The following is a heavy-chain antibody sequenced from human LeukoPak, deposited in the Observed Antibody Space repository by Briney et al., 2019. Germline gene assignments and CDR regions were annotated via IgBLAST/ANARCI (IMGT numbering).Heavy chain of an antibody. D-gene: IGHD6-19*01. CDR2: ISTHDGNT. CDR1: GYTFTSYG. Sequence: ASVKVSCKASGYTFTSYGISWVRQAPAQGLEWIGWISTHDGNTDYAQKLQGRVTMTTDTSTTTAYMELTSLRSDDAAMYYCARAEWLIRPLDYWGQGTLVTVSS. CDR3: ARAEWLIRPLDY. J-gene: IGHJ4*02. V-gene: IGHV1-18*01.